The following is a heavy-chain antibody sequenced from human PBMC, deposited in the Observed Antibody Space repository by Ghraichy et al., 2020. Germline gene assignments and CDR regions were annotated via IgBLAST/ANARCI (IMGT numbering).Heavy chain of an antibody. V-gene: IGHV1-69*13. CDR2: IIPIFVTA. CDR1: GGTFSSYA. J-gene: IGHJ3*02. CDR3: ARNWNLVSLGYAFDI. D-gene: IGHD1-1*01. Sequence: SVKVSCKASGGTFSSYAISWVRQAPGQGLEWMGGIIPIFVTANYAQKFQGRFTITADESTSTAYMELSSLRSEDTAVYYCARNWNLVSLGYAFDIWGQGTMVTVSS.